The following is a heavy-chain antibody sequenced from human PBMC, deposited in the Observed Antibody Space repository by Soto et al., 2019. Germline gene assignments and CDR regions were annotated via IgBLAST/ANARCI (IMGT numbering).Heavy chain of an antibody. J-gene: IGHJ4*02. CDR3: TTDTYYYDSSGFDY. CDR2: IKSKTEGGTT. Sequence: SVSNAWMNWVRQAPGKGLEWVGRIKSKTEGGTTDYAAPVKGRFTISRDDSKNTLYLQMNSLKTDDTAVYYCTTDTYYYDSSGFDYWGQGTLVTVSS. CDR1: SVSNAW. D-gene: IGHD3-22*01. V-gene: IGHV3-15*07.